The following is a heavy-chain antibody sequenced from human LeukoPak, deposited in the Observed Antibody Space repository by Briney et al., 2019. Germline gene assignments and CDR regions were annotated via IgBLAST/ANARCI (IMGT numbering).Heavy chain of an antibody. CDR1: GFTFSSYT. V-gene: IGHV3-48*04. CDR3: ARTRTWAFDY. Sequence: PGGSLRLSCAASGFTFSSYTMNWVRQAPGKGLEWVAYISATGNTVYYADSVKGRFTISRDNAKNSLYLQMNSLRAEDTAVDYCARTRTWAFDYWGQGTLVTVSS. CDR2: ISATGNTV. J-gene: IGHJ4*02. D-gene: IGHD2-2*01.